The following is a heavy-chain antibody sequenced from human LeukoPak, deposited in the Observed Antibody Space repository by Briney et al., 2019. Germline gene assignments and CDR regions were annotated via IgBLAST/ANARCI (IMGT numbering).Heavy chain of an antibody. V-gene: IGHV4-61*02. CDR3: ARALCINGICEWFDP. J-gene: IGHJ5*02. Sequence: PSETLSLTCTVSGASISSGTYFWSWIRQPAGEGLEWIGRIQTSGVTKYNPSLKSRVTVSMDTSKNQFSLMLRSVTAADTAVYYCARALCINGICEWFDPWGQGTLVTVSS. D-gene: IGHD2-8*01. CDR1: GASISSGTYF. CDR2: IQTSGVT.